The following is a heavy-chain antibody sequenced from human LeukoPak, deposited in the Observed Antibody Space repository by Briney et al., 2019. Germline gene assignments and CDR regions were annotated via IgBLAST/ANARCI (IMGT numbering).Heavy chain of an antibody. CDR1: GGSISSSISY. CDR2: MYYSGST. D-gene: IGHD5-18*01. Sequence: SETLSLTCTVSGGSISSSISYWGWIRQPPGKGLEWIASMYYSGSTYYNPSLTSRVTISVDTSKNQFSLKLSSVTAADTAVYYCARPCGYSYGYIDYWGQGILVTVSS. CDR3: ARPCGYSYGYIDY. J-gene: IGHJ4*02. V-gene: IGHV4-39*01.